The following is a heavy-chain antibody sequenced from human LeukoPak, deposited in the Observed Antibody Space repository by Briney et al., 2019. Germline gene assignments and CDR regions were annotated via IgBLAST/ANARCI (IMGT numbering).Heavy chain of an antibody. CDR2: MSTTGDII. J-gene: IGHJ4*02. V-gene: IGHV3-48*03. CDR3: AKDDGGRHTSSLDY. Sequence: GGSRRLSCAASGFTFSTYEMHWVRQAPGKGLEWVSYMSTTGDIIYYADFVKGRFTISRDNAKNSLYLQMDSLRAEDTAVYYCAKDDGGRHTSSLDYWGQGTLVAVS. D-gene: IGHD6-6*01. CDR1: GFTFSTYE.